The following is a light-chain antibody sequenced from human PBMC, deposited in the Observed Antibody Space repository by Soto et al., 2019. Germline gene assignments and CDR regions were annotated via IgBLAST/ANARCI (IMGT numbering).Light chain of an antibody. V-gene: IGKV3-20*01. J-gene: IGKJ2*01. CDR3: QQYGSSLYS. Sequence: EIVLTQSPATRSLSPGERATLSCRASQSVSSSYLVWYQQQPGQAPRLLIYGASSRATVIPDRFSGSGSRTDFTLTISRLEPEYFAVQYCQQYGSSLYSVGQATMLEIK. CDR1: QSVSSSY. CDR2: GAS.